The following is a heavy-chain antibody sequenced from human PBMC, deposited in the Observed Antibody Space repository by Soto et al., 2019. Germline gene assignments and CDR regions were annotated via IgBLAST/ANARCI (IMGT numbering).Heavy chain of an antibody. D-gene: IGHD3-10*01. CDR2: IYHSGST. V-gene: IGHV4-30-2*01. J-gene: IGHJ6*02. Sequence: SETLSLTCAVSGGSISSGGYSWSWIRQPPGKGLEWIGYIYHSGSTYYNPSLKSRVTISVDRSKNQFSLKLSSVTAADTAVYYCARGPAGGLSLWFGEYYYGMDVWGQGTTVTVSS. CDR1: GGSISSGGYS. CDR3: ARGPAGGLSLWFGEYYYGMDV.